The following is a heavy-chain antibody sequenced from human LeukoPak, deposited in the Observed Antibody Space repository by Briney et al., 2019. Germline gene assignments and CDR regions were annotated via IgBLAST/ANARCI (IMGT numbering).Heavy chain of an antibody. CDR3: ARAPAGRSWFDP. CDR1: GFTFSSYG. Sequence: GGSLRLSCAASGFTFSSYGMHWVRQAPGKGLEWVAVIWYDGSNKYYADSVQGRFTISRDNSKNTLYLQMNSLRAEDTAVYYCARAPAGRSWFDPWGQGTLVTVSS. CDR2: IWYDGSNK. J-gene: IGHJ5*02. V-gene: IGHV3-33*01. D-gene: IGHD1-26*01.